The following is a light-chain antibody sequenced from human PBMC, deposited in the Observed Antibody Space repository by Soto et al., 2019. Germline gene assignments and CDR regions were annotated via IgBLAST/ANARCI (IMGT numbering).Light chain of an antibody. CDR3: QQYNSSPLT. J-gene: IGKJ4*01. V-gene: IGKV1-5*03. Sequence: DIQMTQSPSTLSASVGDRVTITCRASQSISSWLAWYQQTPGKAPNLLIYKSSSLESGVPSRFSGSGSGTEFTLTISSLQPDDFETYYCQQYNSSPLTFGGGTKVEIK. CDR2: KSS. CDR1: QSISSW.